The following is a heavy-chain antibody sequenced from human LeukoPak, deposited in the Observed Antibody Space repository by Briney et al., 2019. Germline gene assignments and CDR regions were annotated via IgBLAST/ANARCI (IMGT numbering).Heavy chain of an antibody. V-gene: IGHV1-69*13. Sequence: EASVKVSCKASGYTFTSYGISWVRQAPGQGLEWMGGIIPIFGTANYAQKFQGRVTITADESTSTAYMELSSLRSEDTAVYYCARVGKKEMDFDYWGQGTLVTVSS. J-gene: IGHJ4*02. CDR3: ARVGKKEMDFDY. CDR2: IIPIFGTA. D-gene: IGHD5-24*01. CDR1: GYTFTSYG.